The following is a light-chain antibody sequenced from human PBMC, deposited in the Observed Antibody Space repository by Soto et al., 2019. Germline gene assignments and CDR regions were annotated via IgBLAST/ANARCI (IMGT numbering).Light chain of an antibody. CDR2: VAS. Sequence: DIQMTQSPCSLSASVGGRVTITFLASQIISTYLNWYQQKPWKAPKLLILVASTLPSGVPSRFSGSGSGTDFTLTISSLQPEDFATYYCQQSYSNTQTFGQGTKVDIK. J-gene: IGKJ1*01. CDR1: QIISTY. CDR3: QQSYSNTQT. V-gene: IGKV1-39*01.